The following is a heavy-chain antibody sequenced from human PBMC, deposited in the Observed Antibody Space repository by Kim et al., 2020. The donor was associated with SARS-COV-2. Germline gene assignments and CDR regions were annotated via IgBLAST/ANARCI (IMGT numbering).Heavy chain of an antibody. CDR1: GDSISSYY. Sequence: SETLSLTCTVSGDSISSYYWSWIRQPAGKGLEWIGRIYATGNTNYNPSLKSRVTMSIDTSKNQFSLTLTSVTAADTAVYYCASRRSGHNYFDYWGQGTL. D-gene: IGHD6-25*01. CDR3: ASRRSGHNYFDY. J-gene: IGHJ4*02. CDR2: IYATGNT. V-gene: IGHV4-4*07.